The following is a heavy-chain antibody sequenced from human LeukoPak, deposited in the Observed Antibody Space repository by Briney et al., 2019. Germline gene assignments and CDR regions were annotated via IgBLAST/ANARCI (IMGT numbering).Heavy chain of an antibody. V-gene: IGHV3-30*03. J-gene: IGHJ3*02. CDR2: ISYDGSNK. D-gene: IGHD3-3*01. Sequence: GGSLRLSCAASGFTFDDYGMSWVRQAPGKGLEWVAVISYDGSNKHYADSVKGRFTISRDNSKNTMYLQMNSLRGSASAPTIRFD. CDR1: GFTFDDYG. CDR3: FD.